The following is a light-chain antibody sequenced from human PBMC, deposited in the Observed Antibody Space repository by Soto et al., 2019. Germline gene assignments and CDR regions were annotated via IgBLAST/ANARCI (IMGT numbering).Light chain of an antibody. CDR2: AAS. CDR3: QQANSFTPT. Sequence: DIQMTQSPSSVSASVGDRVTITCRASQGISSWLAWYQQKPGKAPKLLIYAASSLQSGVPSRFGGSGCGSDFNLTISTSQPEDVATYDCQQANSFTPTFGQGTKLEIK. V-gene: IGKV1-12*01. CDR1: QGISSW. J-gene: IGKJ2*01.